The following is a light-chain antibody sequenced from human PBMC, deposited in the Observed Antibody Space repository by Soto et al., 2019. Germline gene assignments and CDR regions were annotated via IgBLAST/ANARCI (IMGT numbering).Light chain of an antibody. CDR1: QGIGDT. CDR3: QPYNNWPLT. CDR2: DTS. V-gene: IGKV3-15*01. Sequence: EVVMRQSPATLSFSPGEGATLSCRASQGIGDTLAWYHHKPGQTPRLLIYDTSTRATGVPTRFTGSRSGAEFTLTINTLQSEDFAVYYCQPYNNWPLTVGGGTKV. J-gene: IGKJ4*01.